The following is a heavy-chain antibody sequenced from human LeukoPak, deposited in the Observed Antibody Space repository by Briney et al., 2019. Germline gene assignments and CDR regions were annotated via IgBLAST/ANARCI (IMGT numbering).Heavy chain of an antibody. CDR1: GFTFSSYA. D-gene: IGHD6-13*01. Sequence: PGGSLRLSCAASGFTFSSYAMHWVRQAPGNGLEWVAVISYDGSNKYYADSVKGRFTISRGNSKNTLYLQMNSLRAEDTAVYYCARDLDHKQQFDYWGQGTLVTVSS. V-gene: IGHV3-30-3*01. J-gene: IGHJ4*02. CDR3: ARDLDHKQQFDY. CDR2: ISYDGSNK.